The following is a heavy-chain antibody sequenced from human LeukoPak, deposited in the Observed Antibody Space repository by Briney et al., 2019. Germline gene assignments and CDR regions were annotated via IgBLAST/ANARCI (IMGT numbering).Heavy chain of an antibody. CDR1: GFTFGDYA. Sequence: GGSLRLSCTASGFTFGDYAMSWFRQAPGKGLEWLGFIRSKTHSGATEYAASVRGRFTISRDDSKSIAYLQMNSLKIEDIAMYYCTRGYSYGFHWGQGTLVTVSS. CDR2: IRSKTHSGAT. V-gene: IGHV3-49*03. D-gene: IGHD5-18*01. CDR3: TRGYSYGFH. J-gene: IGHJ4*02.